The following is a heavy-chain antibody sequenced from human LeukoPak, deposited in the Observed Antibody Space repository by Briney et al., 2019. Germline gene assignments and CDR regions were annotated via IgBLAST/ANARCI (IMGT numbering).Heavy chain of an antibody. Sequence: SETLSLTCTVSGDSISRSDYYWGWIRQPPGKGLEWIGSIYYSRSTYYNPSLKSRITISVDTTKNQFSLKLSSVTAADTAVYYCARAQTDYYDSSGYYIDYWGQGTLVTVSS. CDR3: ARAQTDYYDSSGYYIDY. CDR1: GDSISRSDYY. D-gene: IGHD3-22*01. J-gene: IGHJ4*02. CDR2: IYYSRST. V-gene: IGHV4-39*01.